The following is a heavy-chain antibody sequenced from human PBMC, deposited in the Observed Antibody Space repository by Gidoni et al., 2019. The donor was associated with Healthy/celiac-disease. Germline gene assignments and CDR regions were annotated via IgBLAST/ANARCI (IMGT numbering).Heavy chain of an antibody. J-gene: IGHJ3*02. CDR1: GGSISSGGYY. CDR2: IYYSWST. D-gene: IGHD3-9*01. Sequence: QVQLQESGPGLVKPSQTLSLTCPVSGGSISSGGYYWSWIRQHPGKGLEWIGYIYYSWSTYYNPSLKSRVTISVDTSKNQFSLKLSSVTAADTAVYYCARVCYYDILTGGEAFDIWGQGTMVTVSS. V-gene: IGHV4-31*03. CDR3: ARVCYYDILTGGEAFDI.